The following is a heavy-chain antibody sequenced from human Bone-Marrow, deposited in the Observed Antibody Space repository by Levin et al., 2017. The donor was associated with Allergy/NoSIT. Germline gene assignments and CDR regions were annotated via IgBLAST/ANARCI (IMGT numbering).Heavy chain of an antibody. D-gene: IGHD2-2*01. V-gene: IGHV4-31*03. CDR1: GGSISSAGYH. CDR3: ARLYRYSFDY. J-gene: IGHJ4*02. Sequence: ASQTLSLTCTVSGGSISSAGYHWTWIRQYPGKGLEWIGYVSYRGSTYFNPSLKSRLAMSIDTSEKHFSLNLTSVSAADTSISSCARLYRYSFDYWGQGALVTVSS. CDR2: VSYRGST.